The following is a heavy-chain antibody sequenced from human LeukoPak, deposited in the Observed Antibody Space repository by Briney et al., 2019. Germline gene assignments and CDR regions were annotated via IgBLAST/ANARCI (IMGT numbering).Heavy chain of an antibody. Sequence: GGSLRLSCAASGFTFSSYSMNWVRQAPGKGLEWVSYISSSSSTIYYADSVKGRFTISRDNAKNSLYLQMNSLRAEDTAVYYCARDKGAFDYWGQGTLVTVPS. CDR2: ISSSSSTI. V-gene: IGHV3-48*01. CDR1: GFTFSSYS. J-gene: IGHJ4*02. CDR3: ARDKGAFDY.